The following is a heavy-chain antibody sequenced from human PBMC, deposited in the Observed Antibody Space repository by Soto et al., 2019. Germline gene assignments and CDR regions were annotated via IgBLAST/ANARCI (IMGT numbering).Heavy chain of an antibody. J-gene: IGHJ6*02. CDR1: GFTFTSSA. V-gene: IGHV1-58*01. CDR3: AAELPFQDDIPDWPYGMDV. Sequence: EASVKVSCKASGFTFTSSAVQWVRQARGQRLEWIGWIVVGSGNTNYAQKFQERVTITRDMSTSTAYMELSSLRSEDTAVYYCAAELPFQDDIPDWPYGMDVWGQGTTVTVSS. CDR2: IVVGSGNT. D-gene: IGHD3-9*01.